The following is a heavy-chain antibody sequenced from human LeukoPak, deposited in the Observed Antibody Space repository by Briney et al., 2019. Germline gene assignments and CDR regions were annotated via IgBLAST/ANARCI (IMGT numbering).Heavy chain of an antibody. D-gene: IGHD6-13*01. CDR2: TYYRSKWYN. Sequence: SQTLSLTCAISGDSVSSNSAAWNWIRQSPSRGLEWLGRTYYRSKWYNDYAVSVTSRITINPDTSKNQFSLQLNSVTPEDTAVYHCAREVEQQLKYNWFDPWGQGTLVIVSS. CDR3: AREVEQQLKYNWFDP. CDR1: GDSVSSNSAA. V-gene: IGHV6-1*01. J-gene: IGHJ5*02.